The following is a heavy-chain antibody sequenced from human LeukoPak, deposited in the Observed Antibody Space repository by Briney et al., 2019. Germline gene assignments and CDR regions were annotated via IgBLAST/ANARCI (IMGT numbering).Heavy chain of an antibody. V-gene: IGHV3-30-3*01. J-gene: IGHJ1*01. Sequence: GGSLRLSCAASGFTFSSYAIHWVRQAPGKGLEWVAVISYDGSNKYYADSVKGRFTISRDNSKNTLYLQMNSLRAEDTAVYYCAMKYSSGWPPRAEYFQHWGQGTLVTVSS. CDR1: GFTFSSYA. D-gene: IGHD6-19*01. CDR3: AMKYSSGWPPRAEYFQH. CDR2: ISYDGSNK.